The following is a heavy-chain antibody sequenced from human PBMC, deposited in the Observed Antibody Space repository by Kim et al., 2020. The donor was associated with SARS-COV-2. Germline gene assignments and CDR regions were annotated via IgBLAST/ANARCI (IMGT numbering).Heavy chain of an antibody. J-gene: IGHJ4*02. CDR1: GYSFTSYW. CDR2: IDPSDSYT. Sequence: KVSCKGSGYSFTSYWISWVRQMPGKGLEWMGRIDPSDSYTNYSPSFQGHVTISADKSISTAYLQWSSLKASDTAMYYCAREPYYYDSSGYHHFDYWGQGTLVTVSS. V-gene: IGHV5-10-1*01. CDR3: AREPYYYDSSGYHHFDY. D-gene: IGHD3-22*01.